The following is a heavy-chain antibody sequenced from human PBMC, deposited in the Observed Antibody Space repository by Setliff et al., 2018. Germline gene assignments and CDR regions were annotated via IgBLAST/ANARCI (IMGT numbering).Heavy chain of an antibody. V-gene: IGHV3-66*01. CDR3: ARDKGSAAAGTAYYYGMDV. Sequence: GGSLRLSCAASGFTVSSNYMSWVRQAPGKGLEWVSVIYSGGSTYYADSVKGRFTIPRDNSKNTLYLQMNSLRAEDTAVYYCARDKGSAAAGTAYYYGMDVWGQGTTVTVSS. J-gene: IGHJ6*02. CDR1: GFTVSSNY. CDR2: IYSGGST. D-gene: IGHD6-13*01.